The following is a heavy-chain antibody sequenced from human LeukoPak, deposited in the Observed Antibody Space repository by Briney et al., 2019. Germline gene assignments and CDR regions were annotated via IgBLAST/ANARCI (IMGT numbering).Heavy chain of an antibody. CDR3: TKGGHGDY. J-gene: IGHJ4*02. D-gene: IGHD2-21*02. CDR1: GFTVSSNY. V-gene: IGHV3-23*01. CDR2: FSGDGSDT. Sequence: GSLRLSCAASGFTVSSNYMSWVRQAPGKGLEWVSTFSGDGSDTYYADSVKGRFTISRDTSKNTLFLQMNSLRADDTAIYYCTKGGHGDYWGQGTMVTVSS.